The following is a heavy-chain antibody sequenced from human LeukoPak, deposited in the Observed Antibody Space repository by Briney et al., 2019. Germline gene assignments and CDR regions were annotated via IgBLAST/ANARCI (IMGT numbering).Heavy chain of an antibody. Sequence: SETLSLTCVVSGFSISSGYYWGWIRQPPGKGLEWIANIHVSGTTFYNSSLNSRVAISIDTSKNQFFLKLSSVTAADTAVYFCAREAERRIVNWGRGTLVTVSS. V-gene: IGHV4-38-2*02. CDR2: IHVSGTT. D-gene: IGHD1-1*01. CDR3: AREAERRIVN. CDR1: GFSISSGYY. J-gene: IGHJ4*02.